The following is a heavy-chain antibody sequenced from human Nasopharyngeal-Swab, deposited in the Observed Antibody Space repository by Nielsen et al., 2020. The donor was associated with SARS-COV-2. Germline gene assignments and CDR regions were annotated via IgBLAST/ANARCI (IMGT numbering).Heavy chain of an antibody. Sequence: GESLKISCAASGFTFSSYGMHWVRQAPGKGLEWVAFIRYDGSNKYYADSVKGRFTISRDNSKNTLYLQMNSLRSEDTAVYYCARAFAAFDYWGQGTLVTVSS. CDR3: ARAFAAFDY. CDR1: GFTFSSYG. V-gene: IGHV3-30*02. J-gene: IGHJ4*02. CDR2: IRYDGSNK. D-gene: IGHD2-15*01.